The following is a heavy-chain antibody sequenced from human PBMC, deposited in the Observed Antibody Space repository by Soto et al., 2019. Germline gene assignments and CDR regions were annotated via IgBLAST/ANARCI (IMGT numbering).Heavy chain of an antibody. Sequence: XESLKISCQGSGYSFINYWIGWVRQMPGKGLEWMGIIYPGDSDTRYSPSFQGQVTISADNAINTAYLQWSSLKASDTAMYYCATKNYYDSSGYYWGPGTLVTVSS. D-gene: IGHD3-22*01. CDR2: IYPGDSDT. CDR1: GYSFINYW. CDR3: ATKNYYDSSGYY. V-gene: IGHV5-51*01. J-gene: IGHJ4*02.